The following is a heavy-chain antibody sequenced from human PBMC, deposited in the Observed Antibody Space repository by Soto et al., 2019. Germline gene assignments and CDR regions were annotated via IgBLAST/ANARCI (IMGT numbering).Heavy chain of an antibody. CDR3: ASGGRVVVAATGHYYYGMDV. V-gene: IGHV1-69*13. Sequence: GASVKVSCKASGGTFSSYAISWVRQAPGQRLEWMGGIIPIFGTANYAQKFQGRVTITADESTSTAYMELSSLRSEDTAVYYCASGGRVVVAATGHYYYGMDVWGQGTTVTVSS. CDR1: GGTFSSYA. D-gene: IGHD2-15*01. J-gene: IGHJ6*02. CDR2: IIPIFGTA.